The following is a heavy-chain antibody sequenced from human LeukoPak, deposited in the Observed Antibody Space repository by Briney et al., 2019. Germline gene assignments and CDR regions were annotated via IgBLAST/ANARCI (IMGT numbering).Heavy chain of an antibody. CDR2: IYYSGST. Sequence: SETLSLTCTVSGGSISSSSYYWGWIRQPPGKGLEWIVSIYYSGSTYYNPSLKSRVTISVDTSKNQFTLKLSSVTAADTAVYYCARRTSYSSGWDFDYWGQGTLVTVSS. CDR3: ARRTSYSSGWDFDY. V-gene: IGHV4-39*01. J-gene: IGHJ4*02. D-gene: IGHD6-19*01. CDR1: GGSISSSSYY.